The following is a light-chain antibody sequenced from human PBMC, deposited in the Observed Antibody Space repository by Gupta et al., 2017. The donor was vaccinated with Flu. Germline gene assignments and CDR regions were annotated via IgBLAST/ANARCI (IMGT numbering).Light chain of an antibody. CDR3: ATGDDSLRCPV. CDR2: TNN. V-gene: IGLV1-44*01. J-gene: IGLJ3*02. Sequence: QSVLTQPPSVSGTPGQRVTISWSGSNSNIGGNTVNWYQQFPGAAPKLLIYTNNQRPSGFPDRFSGSKSGTSASMAISGLQSEDEADYFCATGDDSLRCPVFGGGTRLTVL. CDR1: NSNIGGNT.